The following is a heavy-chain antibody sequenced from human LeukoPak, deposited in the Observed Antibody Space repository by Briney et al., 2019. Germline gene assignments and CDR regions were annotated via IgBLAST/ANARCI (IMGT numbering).Heavy chain of an antibody. D-gene: IGHD2-2*01. CDR3: AKDQGGSSTLYMDV. CDR2: ISYDGGNK. V-gene: IGHV3-30*18. J-gene: IGHJ6*03. CDR1: GFIFRRHG. Sequence: GTSLRLSCAASGFIFRRHGMHWVRQAPGKGLEGVAFISYDGGNKYYGEAVKGRYTISRDNSKNTVVLRMNSLRPEDTAVYHCAKDQGGSSTLYMDVWGQGTTVIVSS.